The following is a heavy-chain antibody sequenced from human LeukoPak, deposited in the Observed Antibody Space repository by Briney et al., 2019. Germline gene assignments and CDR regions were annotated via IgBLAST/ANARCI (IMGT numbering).Heavy chain of an antibody. CDR2: IYHSGST. CDR3: ARQSNYDSSGYYY. Sequence: PSETLCLTFAVSGYSISSGYYWGWIRQPPGKGLEWIGSIYHSGSTYYNPSLKSRVTISVDTCKNQFSLKLSSVTAADKAVYYCARQSNYDSSGYYYWGQGTLVTVSS. V-gene: IGHV4-38-2*01. J-gene: IGHJ4*02. D-gene: IGHD3-22*01. CDR1: GYSISSGYY.